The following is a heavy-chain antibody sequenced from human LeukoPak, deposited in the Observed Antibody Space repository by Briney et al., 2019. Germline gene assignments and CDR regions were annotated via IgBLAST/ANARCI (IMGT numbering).Heavy chain of an antibody. J-gene: IGHJ4*02. Sequence: GGSLRLSCAASGFTFSGYWMHWVRQVPGKGLVWVSLISWDGGSTYYADSVKGRFTISRDNSKNSLYLQMNSLRAEDTALYYCAKDRRIAVAGTGFDYWGQGTLVTVSS. D-gene: IGHD6-19*01. V-gene: IGHV3-43D*03. CDR1: GFTFSGYW. CDR3: AKDRRIAVAGTGFDY. CDR2: ISWDGGST.